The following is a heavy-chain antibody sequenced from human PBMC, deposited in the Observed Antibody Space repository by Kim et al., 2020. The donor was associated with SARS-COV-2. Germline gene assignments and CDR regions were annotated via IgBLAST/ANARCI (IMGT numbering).Heavy chain of an antibody. CDR2: IYYSGST. J-gene: IGHJ6*03. CDR3: ARVVVAYYYYYMDV. D-gene: IGHD2-15*01. Sequence: SETLSLTCTVSGGSISSYYWSWIRQPPGKGLEWIGYIYYSGSTNYNPSLKSRVTISLDTSKNQFSLKLSSVTAADTAVYYCARVVVAYYYYYMDVWGKGTTVTVSS. V-gene: IGHV4-59*01. CDR1: GGSISSYY.